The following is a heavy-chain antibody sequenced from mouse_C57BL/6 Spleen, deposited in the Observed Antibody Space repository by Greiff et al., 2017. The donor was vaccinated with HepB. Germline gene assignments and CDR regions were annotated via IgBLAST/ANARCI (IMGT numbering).Heavy chain of an antibody. CDR3: AKITTVVGPFDY. V-gene: IGHV1-7*01. D-gene: IGHD1-1*01. CDR1: GYTFTSYW. CDR2: INPSSGYT. J-gene: IGHJ2*01. Sequence: QVQLKESGAELAKPGASVKLSCKASGYTFTSYWMHWVKQRPGQGLEWIGYINPSSGYTKYNQKFKDKATLTADKSSSTAYMQLSSLTYEDSAVYYCAKITTVVGPFDYWGQGTTLTVSS.